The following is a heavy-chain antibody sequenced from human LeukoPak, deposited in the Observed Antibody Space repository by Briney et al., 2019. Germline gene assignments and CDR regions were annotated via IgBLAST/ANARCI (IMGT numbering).Heavy chain of an antibody. V-gene: IGHV3-23*01. CDR3: ARDPNGDYVGAFDI. D-gene: IGHD4-17*01. J-gene: IGHJ3*02. CDR2: IRASGGGT. Sequence: GGSLRLSCAASGFTFSSYGMHWVRQAPGKGPEWVSLIRASGGGTDYADSVRGRFAISRDNSKNTLYLQMNRLRVDDTALYYCARDPNGDYVGAFDILGQGTMVTVSS. CDR1: GFTFSSYG.